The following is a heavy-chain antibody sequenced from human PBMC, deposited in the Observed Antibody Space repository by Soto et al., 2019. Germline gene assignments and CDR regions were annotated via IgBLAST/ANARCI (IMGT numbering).Heavy chain of an antibody. D-gene: IGHD5-12*01. CDR2: IYYSGST. J-gene: IGHJ4*02. CDR1: GDSISSGGYY. V-gene: IGHV4-31*03. Sequence: SETLSLTCTVSGDSISSGGYYWSWIRQHPGKGLEWIGYIYYSGSTYYNPSLKSRVTISVDTSKNQFSLKLSSVTAADTAVYYCARGPAPRWLQWVYFDYWGQGTLVTVSS. CDR3: ARGPAPRWLQWVYFDY.